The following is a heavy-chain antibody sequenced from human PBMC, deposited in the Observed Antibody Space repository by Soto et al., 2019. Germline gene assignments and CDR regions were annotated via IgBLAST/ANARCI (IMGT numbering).Heavy chain of an antibody. CDR1: VFTFSTYA. CDR3: AKPSVCISTTCYDGLDV. V-gene: IGHV3-23*01. D-gene: IGHD2-2*01. J-gene: IGHJ6*02. CDR2: ISRRDTSP. Sequence: GFLRLSCAASVFTFSTYAMYWVRQVPGKGLEWVSAISRRDTSPYYADSVKGRFTISRDNSKNTLYLQMNSLRADDTAVYYCAKPSVCISTTCYDGLDVWGQGTTVTVSS.